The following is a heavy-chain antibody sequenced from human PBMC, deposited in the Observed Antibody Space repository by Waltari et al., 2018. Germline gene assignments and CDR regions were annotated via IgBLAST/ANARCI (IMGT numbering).Heavy chain of an antibody. CDR1: GFICNDYA. J-gene: IGHJ6*01. V-gene: IGHV3-23*01. Sequence: EVQLLESGGGLLQPGGSLRISCEVSGFICNDYAMTWVRQAPGKGLEWVSSISAGGDTTYYADSVKGRFTISRDDSRKTLYLQMNSLRADDTALYYCAKTRDSGYHYGMDVWGQGTTVTVSS. CDR2: ISAGGDTT. CDR3: AKTRDSGYHYGMDV. D-gene: IGHD3-22*01.